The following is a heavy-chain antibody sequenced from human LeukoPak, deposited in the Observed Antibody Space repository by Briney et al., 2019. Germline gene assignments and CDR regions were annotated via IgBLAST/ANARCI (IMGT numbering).Heavy chain of an antibody. CDR3: ARWVGVLAEVIAVVPAAANYFDY. CDR1: GQSFSGYY. V-gene: IGHV4-34*01. CDR2: INHSGST. J-gene: IGHJ4*02. D-gene: IGHD2-2*01. Sequence: SETLSLTCAVYGQSFSGYYWSWVRQPPGKGMQWIGEINHSGSTNYNPSRKSRVTISEETSKNQFSLKRRAGAAGEQAVYYCARWVGVLAEVIAVVPAAANYFDYWGQGTPVTVSS.